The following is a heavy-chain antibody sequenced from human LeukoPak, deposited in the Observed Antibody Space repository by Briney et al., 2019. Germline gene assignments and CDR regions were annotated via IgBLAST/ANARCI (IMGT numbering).Heavy chain of an antibody. CDR2: INHSGST. CDR3: AGLGSTVEGRIDP. CDR1: GGSFSGYY. V-gene: IGHV4-34*01. Sequence: SETLSLTCAVYGGSFSGYYWSWIRQPPGKGLEWIGEINHSGSTNYNPSLKSRVTISVDTSKNQFSLKLSSVTAADTAVYYCAGLGSTVEGRIDPWGQGTPVTVSS. D-gene: IGHD5/OR15-5a*01. J-gene: IGHJ5*02.